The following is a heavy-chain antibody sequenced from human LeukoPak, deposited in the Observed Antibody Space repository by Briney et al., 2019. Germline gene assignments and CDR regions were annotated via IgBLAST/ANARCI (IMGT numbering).Heavy chain of an antibody. V-gene: IGHV4-59*01. CDR3: ARDRQHRDGFDV. CDR2: IYYSGST. CDR1: GASISVYY. Sequence: SETLSLTCTVSGASISVYYWSRVRQPPGEGLGWIGYIYYSGSTNYNPSLKSRVTMLVDTSKNQFSLNLSSVTAADTAVYYCARDRQHRDGFDVWGQGTMVTVSS. J-gene: IGHJ3*01.